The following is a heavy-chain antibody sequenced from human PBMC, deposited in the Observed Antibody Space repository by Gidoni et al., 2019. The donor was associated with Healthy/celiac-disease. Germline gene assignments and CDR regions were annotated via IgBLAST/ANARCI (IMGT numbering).Heavy chain of an antibody. J-gene: IGHJ3*02. CDR3: AKDPRAYCSGGSCYDDAFDI. V-gene: IGHV3-23*01. CDR2: ISGSGGRT. D-gene: IGHD2-15*01. CDR1: GFTFSSYA. Sequence: EVQLLESGGGLVQPGGSLRLSCAASGFTFSSYAMSWVRQAPGKGLEWVSAISGSGGRTYYADSVKGRFTISRDKSKNTLYLQMNSLRAEDTAVYYCAKDPRAYCSGGSCYDDAFDIWGQGTMVTVSS.